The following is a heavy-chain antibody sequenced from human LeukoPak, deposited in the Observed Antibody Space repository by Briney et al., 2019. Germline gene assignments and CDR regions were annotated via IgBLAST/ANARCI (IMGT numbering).Heavy chain of an antibody. J-gene: IGHJ4*02. CDR2: IKEDGSEK. CDR3: ARDSFETDIDY. D-gene: IGHD1-14*01. V-gene: IGHV3-7*01. Sequence: GGSLRLSCAVSGFTFSSCWMSWVRQAPGKGLEWVGNIKEDGSEKYYVDSVKGRFTISRDNAKNSLYLQMNSLRAEDTAVYYCARDSFETDIDYWGQGTLVTVSS. CDR1: GFTFSSCW.